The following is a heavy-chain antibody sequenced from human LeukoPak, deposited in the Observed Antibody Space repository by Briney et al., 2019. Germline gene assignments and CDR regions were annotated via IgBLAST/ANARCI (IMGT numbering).Heavy chain of an antibody. J-gene: IGHJ4*02. V-gene: IGHV2-70*11. Sequence: TLSLTCTVSGGSISSYYWSWIRQPPGKALEWLARIDWDDDKYYSTSLKTRLTISKDTFKNQVVLTMTNMDPVDTATYYCARIRSPSGSWTFDYWGQGTLVTVSS. CDR3: ARIRSPSGSWTFDY. CDR1: GGSISSYY. CDR2: IDWDDDK. D-gene: IGHD1-26*01.